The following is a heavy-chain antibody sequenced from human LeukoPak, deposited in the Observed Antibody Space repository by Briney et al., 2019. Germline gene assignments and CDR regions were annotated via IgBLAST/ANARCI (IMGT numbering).Heavy chain of an antibody. CDR1: GFTFSDYY. Sequence: PGGSLRLSCAASGFTFSDYYWSWIRQPPGKGLEWIGEINHSGSTNYNPSLKSRVTISVDTSKNQFSLKLSSVTAADTAVYYCARRKRSGCSSTSCLLNWFDPWGQGTLVTVSS. V-gene: IGHV4-34*01. J-gene: IGHJ5*02. D-gene: IGHD2-2*01. CDR3: ARRKRSGCSSTSCLLNWFDP. CDR2: INHSGST.